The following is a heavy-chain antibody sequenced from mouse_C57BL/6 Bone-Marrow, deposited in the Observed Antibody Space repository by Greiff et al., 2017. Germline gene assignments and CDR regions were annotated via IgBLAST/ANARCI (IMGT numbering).Heavy chain of an antibody. CDR3: ARDWKPAQAPGFAY. CDR1: GYTFTSYW. CDR2: IYPGSGST. V-gene: IGHV1-55*01. J-gene: IGHJ3*01. D-gene: IGHD3-2*02. Sequence: QVQLKEPGAELVKPGASVKMSCKASGYTFTSYWITWVKQRPGQGLEWIGDIYPGSGSTNYNEKFKSKATLTVDTSSSTAYMQLSSLTSEDSAVYYCARDWKPAQAPGFAYWGQGTLVTVSA.